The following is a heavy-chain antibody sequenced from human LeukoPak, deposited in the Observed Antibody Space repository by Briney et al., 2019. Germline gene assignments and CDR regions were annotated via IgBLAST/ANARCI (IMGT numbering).Heavy chain of an antibody. CDR2: IYYSGST. CDR1: GGSISSYY. D-gene: IGHD2-2*03. V-gene: IGHV4-59*12. J-gene: IGHJ3*02. Sequence: PSETLSLTCTVSGGSISSYYWSWIRQPPGKGLEWIGYIYYSGSTNYNPSLKSRVTISVDTSKNQFSLKLTSVTAADTAVYYCARDRPGYCSSTSCYEERAFDIWGQGTMVTVSS. CDR3: ARDRPGYCSSTSCYEERAFDI.